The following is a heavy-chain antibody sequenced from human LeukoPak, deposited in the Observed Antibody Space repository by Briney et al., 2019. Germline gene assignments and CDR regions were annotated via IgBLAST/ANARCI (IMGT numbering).Heavy chain of an antibody. V-gene: IGHV1-18*01. J-gene: IGHJ6*03. Sequence: GASVKVSCKASGYTFTSYGISWVRQAPGQGLEWMGWISAYNGNTNYAQKLQGRVTKTTDTSTSTAYMELRSLRSDDTAVYYCARSGSWAARPGPSYMDVWGKGTTVTVSS. CDR1: GYTFTSYG. CDR2: ISAYNGNT. CDR3: ARSGSWAARPGPSYMDV. D-gene: IGHD6-6*01.